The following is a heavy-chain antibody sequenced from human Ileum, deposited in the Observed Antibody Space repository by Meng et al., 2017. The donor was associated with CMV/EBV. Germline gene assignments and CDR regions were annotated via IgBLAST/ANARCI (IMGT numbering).Heavy chain of an antibody. J-gene: IGHJ4*02. V-gene: IGHV4-39*07. CDR1: GDPISSSSYY. Sequence: QVQLQECGPGLVKPSKTLSLFCTVSGDPISSSSYYWGWVRQSPGKELDWIGSVYHTGRTYHNPSLKSRVTISIHTSKNQFSLKLSSVTVADTALYYCARFDILTGFAIDHWGQGPLVTVSS. D-gene: IGHD3-9*01. CDR3: ARFDILTGFAIDH. CDR2: VYHTGRT.